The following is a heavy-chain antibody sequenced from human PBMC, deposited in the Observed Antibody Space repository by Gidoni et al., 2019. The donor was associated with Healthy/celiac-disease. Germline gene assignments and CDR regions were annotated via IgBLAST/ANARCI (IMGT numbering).Heavy chain of an antibody. J-gene: IGHJ4*02. CDR2: IWYDGSNK. CDR3: ARDGTRGEMPLWDLDY. CDR1: GFTFSSYG. V-gene: IGHV3-33*01. Sequence: QVQLVESGGGVVQPGRSLRLSCAASGFTFSSYGMHWVRQAPGKGLGGVAVIWYDGSNKYYADSVKGRFTISRDNSKNTLYLQMNSLRAEDTAVCYCARDGTRGEMPLWDLDYWGQGTLVTVSS. D-gene: IGHD1-26*01.